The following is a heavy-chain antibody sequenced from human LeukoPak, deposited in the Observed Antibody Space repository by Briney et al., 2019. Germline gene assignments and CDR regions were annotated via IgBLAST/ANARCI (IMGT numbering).Heavy chain of an antibody. CDR1: GFTFSSYA. CDR2: ISYDGSNK. D-gene: IGHD2-2*01. Sequence: PGRSLRLSCAASGFTFSSYAMHWVRQAPGKGLEWVAVISYDGSNKYYADSVKGRFTISRDNSKNTLYLQMNSLRAEDTAVYYCARDSERVVVPAAKSDYWGQGTLVTVSS. CDR3: ARDSERVVVPAAKSDY. V-gene: IGHV3-30*01. J-gene: IGHJ4*02.